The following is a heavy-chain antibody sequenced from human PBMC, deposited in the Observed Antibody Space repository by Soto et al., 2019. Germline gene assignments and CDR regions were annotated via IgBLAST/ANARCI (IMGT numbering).Heavy chain of an antibody. D-gene: IGHD6-19*01. CDR2: IYHSGST. CDR1: GGSISSGGSS. J-gene: IGHJ4*02. CDR3: ARLRSGWGIDY. Sequence: QLQLQESGSGLVKPSQTLSLTCGVSGGSISSGGSSWSWIRQPPGKGLEWIGYIYHSGSTYYNPSLKSRVTISVDRSKNQFSLKLSSVTAADTAVYYCARLRSGWGIDYWGQGTLVTVSS. V-gene: IGHV4-30-2*01.